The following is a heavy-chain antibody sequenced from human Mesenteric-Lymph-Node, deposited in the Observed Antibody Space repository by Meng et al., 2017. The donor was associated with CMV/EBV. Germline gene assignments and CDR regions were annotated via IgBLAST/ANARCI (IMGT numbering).Heavy chain of an antibody. CDR1: GGSISSSSYY. Sequence: SGGSISSSSYYWGWIRQPPGKGLEWIGSIYYSGSTYYNPSLKSRVTISVDTSKNQFSLKLSSVTAADTAVYYYARGRLRFLENWFDPWGQGTLVTVSS. CDR3: ARGRLRFLENWFDP. CDR2: IYYSGST. D-gene: IGHD3-3*01. V-gene: IGHV4-39*07. J-gene: IGHJ5*02.